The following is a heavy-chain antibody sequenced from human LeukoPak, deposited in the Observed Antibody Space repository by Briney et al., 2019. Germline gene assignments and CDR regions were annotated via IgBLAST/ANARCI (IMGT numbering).Heavy chain of an antibody. CDR2: IKEDGSEI. Sequence: EWVANIKEDGSEIYYVDSVKGRFTISRDNAKNSLYLQMNSLRAEDTAVYYCARGVYYFDYWGQGTLVTVSS. V-gene: IGHV3-7*04. D-gene: IGHD2/OR15-2a*01. J-gene: IGHJ4*02. CDR3: ARGVYYFDY.